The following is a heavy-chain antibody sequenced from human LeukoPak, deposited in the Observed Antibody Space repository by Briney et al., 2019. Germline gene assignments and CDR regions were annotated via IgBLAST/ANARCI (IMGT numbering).Heavy chain of an antibody. CDR3: ARGRDSSGYYSPTDAFDI. V-gene: IGHV1-2*02. Sequence: ASVKVSCKASGYTFIGYYMHWVRQAPGQGLEWMGLINPNSGGTNYAQKFQGRVTMTRDTSISTAYMELSRLRSDDTAVYYCARGRDSSGYYSPTDAFDIWGQGTMVTVSS. CDR2: INPNSGGT. J-gene: IGHJ3*02. D-gene: IGHD3-22*01. CDR1: GYTFIGYY.